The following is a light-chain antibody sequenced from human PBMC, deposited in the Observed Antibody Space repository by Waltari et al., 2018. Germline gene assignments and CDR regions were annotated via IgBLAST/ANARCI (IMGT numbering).Light chain of an antibody. CDR3: QQRITWPLT. J-gene: IGKJ1*01. CDR2: DTS. Sequence: EIVLTQSPATLSLSPGERATLSCRASQTIATYLAWYQQKPGQAPRRLIYDTSNRATGIPARCSGSGSGTDFTLTISSLEPEDFAVYYCQQRITWPLTFGQGTKVEIK. CDR1: QTIATY. V-gene: IGKV3-11*01.